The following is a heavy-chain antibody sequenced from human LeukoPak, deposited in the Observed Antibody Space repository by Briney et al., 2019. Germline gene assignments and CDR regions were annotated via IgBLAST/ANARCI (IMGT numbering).Heavy chain of an antibody. J-gene: IGHJ4*02. V-gene: IGHV4-30-2*01. CDR3: ARSSGSYYGPLY. CDR2: IYHSGST. Sequence: SETLSLTCTVSGGSISSGGYYWSWIRQPPGKGLEWIGYIYHSGSTYYNPSLKSRVTISVDRSKNQFSLKLSSVTAADTAVYYCARSSGSYYGPLYWGQGTLVTVSS. D-gene: IGHD3-10*01. CDR1: GGSISSGGYY.